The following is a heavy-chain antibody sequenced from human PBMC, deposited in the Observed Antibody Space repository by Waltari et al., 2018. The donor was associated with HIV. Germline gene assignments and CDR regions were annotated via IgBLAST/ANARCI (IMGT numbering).Heavy chain of an antibody. Sequence: EVQLVESGGGLVQPGGSLRLSCAASGFPFSTYSMNWVRQAPGKGLEWVSYISSSSSTIYYADSVKGRFTISRDNAKNSLYLQMNSLRAEDTAVYYCARGEPYYYDSPGAFDIWGQGTMVTVSS. D-gene: IGHD3-22*01. CDR2: ISSSSSTI. CDR3: ARGEPYYYDSPGAFDI. CDR1: GFPFSTYS. J-gene: IGHJ3*02. V-gene: IGHV3-48*01.